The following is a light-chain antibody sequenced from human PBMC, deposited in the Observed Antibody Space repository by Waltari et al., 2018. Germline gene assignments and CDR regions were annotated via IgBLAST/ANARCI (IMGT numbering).Light chain of an antibody. CDR1: SRAVGTYNL. V-gene: IGLV2-23*01. CDR2: DAT. Sequence: QSALTQPASVSGSPGQSITISCPGSSRAVGTYNLVSWYQQHPGQAPKLMIYDATKRPSGISNRFSGSKSGNTASLTISGLQAEDEADYHCCAYAGGSSVIFGGGTKVTVL. CDR3: CAYAGGSSVI. J-gene: IGLJ2*01.